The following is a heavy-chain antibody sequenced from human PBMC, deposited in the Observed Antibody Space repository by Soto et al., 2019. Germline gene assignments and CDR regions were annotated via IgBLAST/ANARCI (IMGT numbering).Heavy chain of an antibody. CDR3: ARGATMVRVYYYYYGMDV. Sequence: SETLSLTCAVSGGSISSSNWWSWVRQPPGKGLEWIGEIYHSGSTNYNPSLKSRVTISVDKSKNQFSLKLSSVTAADTAVYYCARGATMVRVYYYYYGMDVWGQGTTVTVSS. V-gene: IGHV4-4*02. CDR1: GGSISSSNW. CDR2: IYHSGST. J-gene: IGHJ6*02. D-gene: IGHD3-10*01.